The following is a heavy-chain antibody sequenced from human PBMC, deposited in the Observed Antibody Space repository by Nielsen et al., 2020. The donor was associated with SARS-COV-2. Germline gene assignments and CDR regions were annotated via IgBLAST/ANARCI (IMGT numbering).Heavy chain of an antibody. V-gene: IGHV3-74*01. J-gene: IGHJ4*02. CDR1: GFTFSSYW. Sequence: GESLKISCAASGFTFSSYWMHWVRQAPGKGLVWVSRINSDGSSTSYADSVKGRFTISRDNAKNTLYLQMNSLRSEDTAVYYCAAYYSSSWGYWGQGALVTVSS. D-gene: IGHD6-13*01. CDR3: AAYYSSSWGY. CDR2: INSDGSST.